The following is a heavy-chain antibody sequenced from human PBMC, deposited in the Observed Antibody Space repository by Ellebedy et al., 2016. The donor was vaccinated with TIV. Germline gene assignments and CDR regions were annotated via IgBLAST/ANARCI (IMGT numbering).Heavy chain of an antibody. CDR2: VYYSGAA. D-gene: IGHD2-15*01. CDR3: SIRYCLSLDCPDYYGLAV. CDR1: GASITTTSYR. Sequence: MPSETLSLTCTVSGASITTTSYRWGWIRQPPGKGLEWIGSVYYSGAADSHPSLKSRVHMSVDPSQTQFSLKVTSATAADTAVYYCSIRYCLSLDCPDYYGLAVWGQGATVIVSS. J-gene: IGHJ6*02. V-gene: IGHV4-39*01.